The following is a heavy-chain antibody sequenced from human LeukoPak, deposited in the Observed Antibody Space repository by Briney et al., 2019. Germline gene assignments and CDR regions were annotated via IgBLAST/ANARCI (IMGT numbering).Heavy chain of an antibody. V-gene: IGHV3-11*01. CDR1: GFTFDDHG. CDR2: ISSSGSTI. D-gene: IGHD1-20*01. CDR3: ARDGGITGTTTNNWFDP. Sequence: GGSLRLSCAASGFTFDDHGLSWIRQAPGKGLEWVSYISSSGSTIYYADSVKGRFTISRDNAKNSLYLQMNSLRAEDTAVYYCARDGGITGTTTNNWFDPWGQGTLVTVSS. J-gene: IGHJ5*02.